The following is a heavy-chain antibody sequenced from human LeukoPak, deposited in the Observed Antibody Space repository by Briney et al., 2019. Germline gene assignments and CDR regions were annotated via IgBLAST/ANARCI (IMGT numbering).Heavy chain of an antibody. CDR3: AGHSFDTADAFEA. J-gene: IGHJ3*01. D-gene: IGHD2-2*02. V-gene: IGHV5-51*01. Sequence: GESLKTSCQASGFNFNNYWVGWVRQMPGKGLEWMGIIYPGDYDTRYSPFFQGHVTISVDKSISTAYLQWRSLRASDTAMYFCAGHSFDTADAFEAWGQGTLVTVSA. CDR2: IYPGDYDT. CDR1: GFNFNNYW.